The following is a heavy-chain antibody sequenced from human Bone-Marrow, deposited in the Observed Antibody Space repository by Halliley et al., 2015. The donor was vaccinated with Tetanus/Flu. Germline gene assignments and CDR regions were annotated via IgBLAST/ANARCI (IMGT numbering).Heavy chain of an antibody. CDR2: IYWDNTK. CDR1: GFSINSGGVS. CDR3: AFTESNGYLDL. V-gene: IGHV2-5*02. D-gene: IGHD3-9*01. J-gene: IGHJ4*02. Sequence: LVKPTQTLTLTCTFSGFSINSGGVSVAWIRQPPGEALEWLALIYWDNTKRYTPSLKNRLTISKDASKNQVVLTMSNMDPVDTATYYCAFTESNGYLDLWGQGTLVTVSS.